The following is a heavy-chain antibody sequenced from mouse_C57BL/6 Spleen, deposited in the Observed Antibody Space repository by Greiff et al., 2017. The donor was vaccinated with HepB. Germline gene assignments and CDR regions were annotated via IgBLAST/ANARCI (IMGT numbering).Heavy chain of an antibody. CDR3: ARSGDYSAWFAY. D-gene: IGHD2-4*01. Sequence: QVQVKQSGAELVKPGASVKISCKASGYAFSSYWMNWVKQRPGKGLEWIGQIYPGDGDTNYNGKFKGKATLTADKSSSTAYMQLSSLTSEDSAVYFCARSGDYSAWFAYWGQGTLVTVSA. CDR1: GYAFSSYW. V-gene: IGHV1-80*01. CDR2: IYPGDGDT. J-gene: IGHJ3*01.